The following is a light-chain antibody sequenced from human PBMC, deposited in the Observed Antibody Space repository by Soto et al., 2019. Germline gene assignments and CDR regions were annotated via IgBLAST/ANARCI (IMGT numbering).Light chain of an antibody. Sequence: DIQMTQSPSSVSASVGDRVTITCRASQGINNWLAWYQQKPGKAPELLIYEASSLQSGVPSRFSGSGSGTEFTLTISSLQPDDFATYYCQQYNSYSGTFGQGTKVDIK. J-gene: IGKJ1*01. CDR2: EAS. CDR3: QQYNSYSGT. V-gene: IGKV1D-16*01. CDR1: QGINNW.